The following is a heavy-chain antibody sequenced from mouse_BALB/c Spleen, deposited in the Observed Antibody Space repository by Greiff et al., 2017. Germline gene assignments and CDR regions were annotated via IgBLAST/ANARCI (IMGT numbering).Heavy chain of an antibody. CDR2: ISSGSSTI. CDR1: GFTFSSFG. Sequence: EVMLVESGGGLVQPGGSRKLSCAASGFTFSSFGMHWVRQAPEKGLEWVAYISSGSSTIYYADTVKGRFTISRDNPKNTLFLQMTSLRSEDTAMYYCARRDGYYAFDYWGQGTTLTVSS. V-gene: IGHV5-17*02. CDR3: ARRDGYYAFDY. J-gene: IGHJ2*01. D-gene: IGHD2-3*01.